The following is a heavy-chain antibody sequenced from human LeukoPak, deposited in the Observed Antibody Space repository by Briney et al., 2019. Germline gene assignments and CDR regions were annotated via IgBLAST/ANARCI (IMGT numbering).Heavy chain of an antibody. CDR1: GGSISSYY. D-gene: IGHD2/OR15-2a*01. V-gene: IGHV4-59*01. CDR3: ARGLTFLDAFDI. Sequence: PSETLSLTCTVSGGSISSYYWSWIRQPPGKGLEWIGYIYYSGSTNYNPSLKSRVTISVDTSKNQFPLKLTSVTAADTAVYYCARGLTFLDAFDIWGQGTMVTVSS. CDR2: IYYSGST. J-gene: IGHJ3*02.